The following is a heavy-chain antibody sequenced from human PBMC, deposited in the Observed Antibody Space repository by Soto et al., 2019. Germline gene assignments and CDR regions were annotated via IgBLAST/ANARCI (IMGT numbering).Heavy chain of an antibody. D-gene: IGHD4-17*01. Sequence: GGSLRLSCAASGFTFSSYSMNWVRQAPGKGLEWVSSISSSSSYIYYADSVKGRFTISRDNAKNSLYLQMNSLRAEDTAVYYCARDHLEDGDYQQDRPFDYWGQGTLVTVSS. V-gene: IGHV3-21*01. J-gene: IGHJ4*02. CDR3: ARDHLEDGDYQQDRPFDY. CDR1: GFTFSSYS. CDR2: ISSSSSYI.